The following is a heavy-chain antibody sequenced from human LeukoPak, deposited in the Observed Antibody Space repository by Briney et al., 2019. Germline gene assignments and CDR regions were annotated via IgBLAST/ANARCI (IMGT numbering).Heavy chain of an antibody. V-gene: IGHV6-1*01. J-gene: IGHJ4*02. CDR1: GDSVSSNIAA. D-gene: IGHD1-7*01. CDR2: TYYKSKWYN. Sequence: SQTLSLTCAISGDSVSSNIAAWHWITQSPSRGLEWLGRTYYKSKWYNDYAVSVKSRITFNPDTSENQFSLHLNSVTPEDTAVYYCARAELLSLDYWGQGTLVTVSS. CDR3: ARAELLSLDY.